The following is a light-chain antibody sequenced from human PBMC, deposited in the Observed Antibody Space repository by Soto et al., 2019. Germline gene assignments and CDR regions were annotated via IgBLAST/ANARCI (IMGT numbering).Light chain of an antibody. V-gene: IGLV2-8*01. CDR2: EVS. CDR3: SSYAGSTGV. CDR1: SSDVGGYNY. Sequence: HSALTQPPSASGSPGQSVTIYCTGTSSDVGGYNYVSWYQQHPGKAPKLMIYEVSKRPSGVPDRFSGSKSGNTASLPVSGLQAEDEADNYCSSYAGSTGVFGTGTRSPS. J-gene: IGLJ1*01.